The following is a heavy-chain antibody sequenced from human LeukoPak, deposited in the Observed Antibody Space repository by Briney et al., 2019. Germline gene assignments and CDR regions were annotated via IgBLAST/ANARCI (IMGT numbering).Heavy chain of an antibody. CDR3: ARGAHGSYVSVFDL. Sequence: SQTLSLTCGISGDSVSNTADSWNWIRQSPSRGLEWLGRTYYRTKWYFSYAVSVESRATINPDTSKNQFSLQLNSVTPEDTALYYCARGAHGSYVSVFDLWGQGTLVTVSS. CDR1: GDSVSNTADS. CDR2: TYYRTKWYF. J-gene: IGHJ5*02. V-gene: IGHV6-1*01. D-gene: IGHD5/OR15-5a*01.